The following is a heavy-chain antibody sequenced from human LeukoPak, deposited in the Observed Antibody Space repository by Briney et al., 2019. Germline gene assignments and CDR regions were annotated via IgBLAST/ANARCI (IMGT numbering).Heavy chain of an antibody. Sequence: PGRSLRLSCAASGFTFSSYVMHWVRQVPGRGLEWVAVISFDGSNKNYADSVKGRFTISRDNAKNTLYLQMNSLRAEDTAVYYCARDMAGPTPLGYWGQGTLVTVSS. CDR1: GFTFSSYV. V-gene: IGHV3-30*03. D-gene: IGHD4-23*01. J-gene: IGHJ4*02. CDR2: ISFDGSNK. CDR3: ARDMAGPTPLGY.